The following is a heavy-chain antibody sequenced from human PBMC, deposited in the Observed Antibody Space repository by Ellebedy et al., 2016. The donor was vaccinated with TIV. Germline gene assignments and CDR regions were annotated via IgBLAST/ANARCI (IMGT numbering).Heavy chain of an antibody. J-gene: IGHJ6*02. CDR2: IYSNGNS. V-gene: IGHV4-30-4*01. CDR3: ARGWDFDILTRSSYGMDV. D-gene: IGHD3-9*01. CDR1: GGSIRGGDHY. Sequence: SETLSLXXTVSGGSIRGGDHYWSWIRQPPGKGLEWIGYIYSNGNSYYNPSLKSRVTISVDTSNNQFSLNLNSLTAADTAMYYCARGWDFDILTRSSYGMDVWGQGTTVTVSS.